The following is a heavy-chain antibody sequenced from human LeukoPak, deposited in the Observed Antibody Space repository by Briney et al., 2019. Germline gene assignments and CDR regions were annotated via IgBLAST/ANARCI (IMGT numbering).Heavy chain of an antibody. CDR2: ISYDGSNK. J-gene: IGHJ4*02. Sequence: GGSLRLSCAASGFPFSSYGMHWVRQAPGKGLEWVALISYDGSNKYYADSVKGRFTISRDNAKNSLYLQMNSLRAEDTAVYYCARDFYYYDSSAYMNWGQGTLVTVSS. V-gene: IGHV3-30*03. CDR1: GFPFSSYG. CDR3: ARDFYYYDSSAYMN. D-gene: IGHD3-22*01.